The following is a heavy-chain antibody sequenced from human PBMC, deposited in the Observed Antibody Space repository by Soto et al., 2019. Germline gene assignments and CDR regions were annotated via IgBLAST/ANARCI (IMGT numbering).Heavy chain of an antibody. J-gene: IGHJ5*02. CDR3: ARRPSTTVTDPFDWFDP. CDR1: GYSFTSYW. D-gene: IGHD4-4*01. CDR2: IYPGDSDT. V-gene: IGHV5-51*01. Sequence: GESLKISCKGSGYSFTSYWIGWVRQMPGKGLEWMGIIYPGDSDTRYSPSFQGQVTISADKSISTAYLQWSSLKASDTAMYYCARRPSTTVTDPFDWFDPWGQGTLVTVSS.